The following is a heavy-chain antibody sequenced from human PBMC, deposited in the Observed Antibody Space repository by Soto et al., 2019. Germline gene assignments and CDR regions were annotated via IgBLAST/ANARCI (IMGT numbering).Heavy chain of an antibody. V-gene: IGHV1-18*01. CDR2: ISAYNGNT. CDR1: GYTFTSYG. CDR3: ARGQYYYGSDDAFDI. J-gene: IGHJ3*02. Sequence: GASVKVSCKASGYTFTSYGISWVRQAPGQGLEWMGWISAYNGNTNYAQKLQGRVTMTTDTSTSTAYMELRSLRSDDTAVYYCARGQYYYGSDDAFDICCQGTMVTVSS. D-gene: IGHD3-10*01.